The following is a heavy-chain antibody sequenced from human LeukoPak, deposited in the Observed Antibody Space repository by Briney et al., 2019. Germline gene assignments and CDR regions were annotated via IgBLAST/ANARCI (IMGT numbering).Heavy chain of an antibody. Sequence: GGSLRLSCAASGFTFSSYAMSWVRQAPGKGLEWVGRIKRKSDGATTDYAAPVKGRFTISRDDSRNTLYLQMNSLKTEDTAVYYCTTDPLYDSSGYGRLGAFDSWGQGTMVTVSS. CDR2: IKRKSDGATT. V-gene: IGHV3-15*01. J-gene: IGHJ3*02. CDR1: GFTFSSYA. D-gene: IGHD3-22*01. CDR3: TTDPLYDSSGYGRLGAFDS.